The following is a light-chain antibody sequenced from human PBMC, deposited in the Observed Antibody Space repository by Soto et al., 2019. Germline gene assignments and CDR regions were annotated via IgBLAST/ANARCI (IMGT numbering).Light chain of an antibody. CDR3: QQYDGWSRLT. CDR1: QSVSGW. Sequence: DSDINPPPSTLSGSVGDTVTVTSRASQSVSGWLSWYQQKKGEEPQMLLYDASAWRRGGPSRLSGSRAATEFNLTISSRQYHDFSVYYCQQYDGWSRLTFGGGTKVDIK. J-gene: IGKJ4*01. CDR2: DAS. V-gene: IGKV1-5*01.